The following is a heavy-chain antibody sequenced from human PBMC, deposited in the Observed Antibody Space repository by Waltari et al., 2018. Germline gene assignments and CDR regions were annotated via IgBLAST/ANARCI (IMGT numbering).Heavy chain of an antibody. V-gene: IGHV3-7*04. J-gene: IGHJ4*02. CDR1: GFTFVTYW. CDR2: IKEDGTEE. Sequence: EVQLVESGGGLVQPGGSLRLSCTASGFTFVTYWMRWVRQAPGKGVQWGAYIKEDGTEESYLDSLKGRFTISRDDAKNSLHLQMNSLRVEDTAIYYCARVSKGIHFDYWGQGTLVTVSS. CDR3: ARVSKGIHFDY.